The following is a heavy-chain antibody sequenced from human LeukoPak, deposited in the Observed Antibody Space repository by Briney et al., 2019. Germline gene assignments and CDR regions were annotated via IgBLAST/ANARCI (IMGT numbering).Heavy chain of an antibody. CDR3: AKGVKQWLAIDAFDI. J-gene: IGHJ3*02. V-gene: IGHV3-23*01. D-gene: IGHD6-19*01. CDR1: GFTFSSYA. Sequence: GGSLRLSCAASGFTFSSYAMSWVRQAPGEGLEWVSAISGSGGSTYYADSVKGRFTISRDNSKNTLYLQMNSLRAEDTAVYYCAKGVKQWLAIDAFDIWGQGTMVTVSS. CDR2: ISGSGGST.